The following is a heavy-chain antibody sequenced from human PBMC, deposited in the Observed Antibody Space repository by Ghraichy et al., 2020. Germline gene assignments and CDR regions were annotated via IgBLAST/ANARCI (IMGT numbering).Heavy chain of an antibody. D-gene: IGHD3-10*01. CDR1: GFSLSTSEVG. J-gene: IGHJ4*02. V-gene: IGHV2-5*01. CDR3: AHRNGPIFFGDNFDY. Sequence: SGPTLVKPTQTLTLTCTFSGFSLSTSEVGVGWIRQPPGKALEWLALIYWNGDKRYRPSLRSRLTITKDTSKKQVVLTMTNMDPVDTATYYCAHRNGPIFFGDNFDYWGQGTLVTVSS. CDR2: IYWNGDK.